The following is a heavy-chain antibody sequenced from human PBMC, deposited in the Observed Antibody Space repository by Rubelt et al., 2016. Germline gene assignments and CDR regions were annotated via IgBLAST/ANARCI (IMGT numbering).Heavy chain of an antibody. CDR2: IYYSGST. Sequence: QVQLQESGPGLVKPSETLSLTCTVSGGSISSYYWSWIRQPPGKGLEWIGSIYYSGSTYYNPSLKSRVTISVDTAKNQFALKLSSVTAADTAVYYCATAIAAAGTYDYWGQGTLVTVSS. CDR1: GGSISSYY. J-gene: IGHJ4*02. CDR3: ATAIAAAGTYDY. D-gene: IGHD6-13*01. V-gene: IGHV4-59*12.